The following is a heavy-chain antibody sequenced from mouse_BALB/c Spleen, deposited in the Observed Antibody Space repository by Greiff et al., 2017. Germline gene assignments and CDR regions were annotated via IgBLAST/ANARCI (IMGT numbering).Heavy chain of an antibody. J-gene: IGHJ4*01. CDR3: ARDYGYEDYAMDY. CDR1: GYTFTSYY. Sequence: VKLQESGPELVKPGASVRISCKASGYTFTSYYIHWVKQRPGQGLEWIGWIYPGNVNTKYNEKFKGKATLTADKSSSTAYMQLSSLTSEDSAVYFCARDYGYEDYAMDYWGQGTSVTVSA. CDR2: IYPGNVNT. V-gene: IGHV1S56*01. D-gene: IGHD1-2*01.